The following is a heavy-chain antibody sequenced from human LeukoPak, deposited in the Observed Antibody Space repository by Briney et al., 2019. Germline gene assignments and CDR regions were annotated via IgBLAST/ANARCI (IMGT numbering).Heavy chain of an antibody. V-gene: IGHV4-59*11. J-gene: IGHJ5*02. Sequence: SETLSLTCTVSGGSISSHYWSWIRQPPGKGLEWIGYIYYSGSTNYNPSLKSRVTISVDTSKNQFSLKLSPVTAADTAVYYCARDNSLGWFGETNWFDPWGQGTLVTVSS. CDR1: GGSISSHY. CDR3: ARDNSLGWFGETNWFDP. CDR2: IYYSGST. D-gene: IGHD3-10*01.